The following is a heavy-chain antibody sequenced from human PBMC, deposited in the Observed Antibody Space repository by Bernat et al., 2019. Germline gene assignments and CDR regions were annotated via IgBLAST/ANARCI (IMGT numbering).Heavy chain of an antibody. CDR1: GFTFSNAW. CDR3: TTEDIVVVPAPWDY. D-gene: IGHD2-2*01. Sequence: EVQLVESGGGLVKPGGSLRLSCAASGFTFSNAWMSWVRQAPGKGLEWVGRIKSKTDGGTTDYAAPVKGRFTISRDDSKNTLYLQMNSLKTEDTAVYYCTTEDIVVVPAPWDYWGQGTLVTVSS. J-gene: IGHJ4*02. CDR2: IKSKTDGGTT. V-gene: IGHV3-15*01.